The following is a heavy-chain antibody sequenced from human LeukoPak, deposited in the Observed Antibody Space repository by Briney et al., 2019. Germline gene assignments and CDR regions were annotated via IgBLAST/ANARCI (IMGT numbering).Heavy chain of an antibody. D-gene: IGHD5-24*01. V-gene: IGHV3-30*03. CDR3: ARGRLALGGDGYNFGYY. CDR2: ISYDGSTK. J-gene: IGHJ4*02. Sequence: GGSLRLSCAASGFTFSSYGIHWVRQAPGKGLEWVGVISYDGSTKYYADSVKGRFTISRDNSKNTLYLQMNSLRGEDTAVYYCARGRLALGGDGYNFGYYWGQGTLVTVSS. CDR1: GFTFSSYG.